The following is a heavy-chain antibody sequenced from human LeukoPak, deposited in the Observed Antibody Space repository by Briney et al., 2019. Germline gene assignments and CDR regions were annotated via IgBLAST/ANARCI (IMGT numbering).Heavy chain of an antibody. CDR3: ATPGKLPNYYYYMDV. D-gene: IGHD2-15*01. J-gene: IGHJ6*03. CDR1: GFSFSSYSSFSSYS. Sequence: SGGSLRLSCEASGFSFSSYSSFSSYSMNWVRQAPGKGLEWVSSISYNPSYTYYADSVKGRFTISRDKAKNSLYLQMNSLRAEDTAVYYCATPGKLPNYYYYMDVWGKGTTVTVSS. CDR2: ISYNPSYT. V-gene: IGHV3-21*01.